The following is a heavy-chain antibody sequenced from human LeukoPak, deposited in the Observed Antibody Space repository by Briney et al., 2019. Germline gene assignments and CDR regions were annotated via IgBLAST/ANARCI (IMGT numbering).Heavy chain of an antibody. Sequence: GGSLRLSCVGSGFTFSNHQMNWVRQAPGKGLEWVAKIKQDGGEKHYVDSVKGRFTISRDNAKNSLYLQLNSLTDEDTGVYYCAREGWSSWYFDYWGQGSLVTVSS. J-gene: IGHJ4*02. CDR1: GFTFSNHQ. V-gene: IGHV3-7*01. CDR2: IKQDGGEK. CDR3: AREGWSSWYFDY. D-gene: IGHD6-13*01.